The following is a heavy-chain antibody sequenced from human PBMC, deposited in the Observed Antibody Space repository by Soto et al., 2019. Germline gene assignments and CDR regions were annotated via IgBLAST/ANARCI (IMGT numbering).Heavy chain of an antibody. CDR1: GYTFTSYG. CDR2: ISAYNGNT. J-gene: IGHJ6*02. Sequence: QVQLVQSGAAVKKPGASVKVSCKASGYTFTSYGISWVRQAPGQGLEWMGWISAYNGNTNYAQKLQGRVTMTTDTSTSTAYMELRSLRSDDTAVYYCARVQGNRYYGSGSTTYGMDVWGQGTTVTVSS. D-gene: IGHD3-10*01. V-gene: IGHV1-18*01. CDR3: ARVQGNRYYGSGSTTYGMDV.